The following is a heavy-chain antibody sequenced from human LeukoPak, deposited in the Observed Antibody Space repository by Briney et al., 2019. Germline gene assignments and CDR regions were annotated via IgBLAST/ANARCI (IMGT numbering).Heavy chain of an antibody. D-gene: IGHD3-22*01. CDR3: TTEGMGSSGFDY. CDR2: IKSKTDGGTT. Sequence: PGGSLRLSCAASGFTFSDHYMDWVRQAPGKGLEWVGRIKSKTDGGTTDYAAPVKGRFTISRDDSKNTLYLQMNSLKTEDTAVYYCTTEGMGSSGFDYWGQGTLVTVSS. V-gene: IGHV3-15*01. J-gene: IGHJ4*02. CDR1: GFTFSDHY.